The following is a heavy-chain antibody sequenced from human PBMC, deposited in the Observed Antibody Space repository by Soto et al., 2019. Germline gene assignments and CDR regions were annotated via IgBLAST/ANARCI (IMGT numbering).Heavy chain of an antibody. V-gene: IGHV4-59*01. CDR1: TGSMRTYY. CDR2: ISHTGRT. D-gene: IGHD4-17*01. CDR3: ARDDTTGLFDF. J-gene: IGHJ4*02. Sequence: SETLSLTCSVSTGSMRTYYWTWIRQSPGKGLEWIGQISHTGRTKYNPSLASRVTISVDTSRKQFSLQLTSLTPADTTLYYCARDDTTGLFDFWGQG.